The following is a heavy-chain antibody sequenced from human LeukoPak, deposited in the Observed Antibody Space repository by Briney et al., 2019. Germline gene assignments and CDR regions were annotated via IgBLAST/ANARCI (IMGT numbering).Heavy chain of an antibody. Sequence: PGGSLRLSCAASGFTFSSYSMNWVRQAPGKGLEWVSAISGSGGSTYYADSVQGRFTISRDNAKNSLYLQMSSLRDEDTAVYYCARAGITLAGPYWCFDLWGRGTLVTVSS. CDR3: ARAGITLAGPYWCFDL. CDR2: ISGSGGST. CDR1: GFTFSSYS. D-gene: IGHD6-19*01. V-gene: IGHV3-48*02. J-gene: IGHJ2*01.